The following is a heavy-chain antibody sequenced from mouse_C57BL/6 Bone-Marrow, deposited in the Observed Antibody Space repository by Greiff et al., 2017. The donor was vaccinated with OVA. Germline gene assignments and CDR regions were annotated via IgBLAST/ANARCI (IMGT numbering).Heavy chain of an antibody. CDR2: IDPSDSYT. CDR1: GYTFTSYW. V-gene: IGHV1-69*01. Sequence: QVQLQQPGAELVMPGASVKLSCKASGYTFTSYWMHWVKQRPGQGLEWIGEIDPSDSYTNYNQKFKGKSTLTVDKSSSTAYMQLSSLTSEYSAVYYCAREGFYYYVSSPVAYGGQGTLVTVSA. CDR3: AREGFYYYVSSPVAY. D-gene: IGHD1-1*01. J-gene: IGHJ3*01.